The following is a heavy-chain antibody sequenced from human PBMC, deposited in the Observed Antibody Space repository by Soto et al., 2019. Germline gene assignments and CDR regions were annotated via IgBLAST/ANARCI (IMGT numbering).Heavy chain of an antibody. CDR2: IGTAGDT. CDR1: GFTFSSYD. J-gene: IGHJ3*02. CDR3: ARGDHNRTDAFEI. D-gene: IGHD1-1*01. V-gene: IGHV3-13*01. Sequence: EVQLVESGGGLVQPGGSLRLSCAASGFTFSSYDMHWVRQATRKGLEWVSAIGTAGDTYYPGSVKGRFTISRENAKNSFDLQLNSRRAGDRAVYYCARGDHNRTDAFEIWGQGTMVTVSS.